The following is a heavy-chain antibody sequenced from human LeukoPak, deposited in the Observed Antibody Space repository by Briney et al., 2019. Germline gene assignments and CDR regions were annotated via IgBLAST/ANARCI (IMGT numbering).Heavy chain of an antibody. CDR3: ARRSIRFDYYFDY. CDR1: GGSFSGYY. Sequence: SETLSLTCAVYGGSFSGYYWSWIRQPPGKGLEWIGEINHSGSTNYNPSLKSRVTISVDTSKNQFSLKLSSVTAAVTAVYYCARRSIRFDYYFDYWGQGTLVTVSS. J-gene: IGHJ4*02. V-gene: IGHV4-34*01. CDR2: INHSGST. D-gene: IGHD2-2*01.